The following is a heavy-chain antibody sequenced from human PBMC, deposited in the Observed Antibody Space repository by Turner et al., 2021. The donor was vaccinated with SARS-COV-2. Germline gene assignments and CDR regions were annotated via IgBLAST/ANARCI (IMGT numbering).Heavy chain of an antibody. J-gene: IGHJ6*02. CDR2: IYYSVST. D-gene: IGHD3-22*01. V-gene: IGHV4-39*01. CDR1: GGSLSSSSYY. CDR3: AGEEVVFRASHTLYYYGMDV. Sequence: QLQLQESGPGLVKPSETLSLTCTVSGGSLSSSSYYWGWIRQPQGKGLEWIGSIYYSVSTYYIPSLKSLVTISVDTSKNQFSLKLSSVTAADTAVYYCAGEEVVFRASHTLYYYGMDVWGQGTTVTVSS.